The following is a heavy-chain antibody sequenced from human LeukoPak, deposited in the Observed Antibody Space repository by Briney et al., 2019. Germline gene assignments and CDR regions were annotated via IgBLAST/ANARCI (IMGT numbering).Heavy chain of an antibody. J-gene: IGHJ4*02. CDR1: GYTFTSYY. CDR2: INPSGGST. Sequence: ASVKVSSKASGYTFTSYYMHWVRQAPGQGLEWMGIINPSGGSTSYAQKFQGRVTMTRDTSTSTVYMELSSLRSEDTAVYYCAREQARIVGATHFDYWGQGTLVTVSS. CDR3: AREQARIVGATHFDY. V-gene: IGHV1-46*01. D-gene: IGHD1-26*01.